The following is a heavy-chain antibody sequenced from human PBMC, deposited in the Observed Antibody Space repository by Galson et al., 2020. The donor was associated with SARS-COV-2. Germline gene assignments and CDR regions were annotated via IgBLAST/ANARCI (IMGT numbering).Heavy chain of an antibody. CDR3: ASDVGDIFAGLDAFDI. J-gene: IGHJ3*02. CDR1: GGSISSSNW. Sequence: SETLSLTCAVSGGSISSSNWWSWVRQPPGKGLEWIGEIYHSGSTNYNPSLKSRVTISVDKSKNQFSLKLSSVTAADTAVYYCASDVGDIFAGLDAFDIGGRGTLVSVSS. D-gene: IGHD3-9*01. CDR2: IYHSGST. V-gene: IGHV4-4*02.